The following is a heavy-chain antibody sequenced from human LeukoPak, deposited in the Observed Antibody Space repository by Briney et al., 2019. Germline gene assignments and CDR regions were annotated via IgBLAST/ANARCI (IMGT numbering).Heavy chain of an antibody. D-gene: IGHD3-22*01. V-gene: IGHV3-23*01. J-gene: IGHJ3*02. CDR1: GFTFSSYA. CDR2: ISGRGSST. CDR3: AKTGGYYDTSDLYRPDVFDI. Sequence: QSGGSLRLSCAASGFTFSSYAMSWVRQAPGKWLEWVSIISGRGSSTYYADSVTGRFTISRDNSKNTLYVQMNSLRAEDTAVYYCAKTGGYYDTSDLYRPDVFDIWGQGTVVTVSS.